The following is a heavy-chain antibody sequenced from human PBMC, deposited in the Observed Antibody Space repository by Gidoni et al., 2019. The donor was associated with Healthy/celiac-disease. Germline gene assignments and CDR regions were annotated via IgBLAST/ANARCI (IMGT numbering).Heavy chain of an antibody. V-gene: IGHV3-30*04. D-gene: IGHD6-13*01. CDR2: RSYDGSNK. J-gene: IGHJ6*02. CDR3: ARGGSSWGYYGMDV. CDR1: GFPFRSYA. Sequence: QVQLVESGGGLVQPGRSLGLSCAASGFPFRSYAMHWVRQAPGKGLEWVAVRSYDGSNKYYADSVKGRFTISRDNSKNTLYLQMNSLRAEDTAVYYCARGGSSWGYYGMDVWGQGTTVTVSS.